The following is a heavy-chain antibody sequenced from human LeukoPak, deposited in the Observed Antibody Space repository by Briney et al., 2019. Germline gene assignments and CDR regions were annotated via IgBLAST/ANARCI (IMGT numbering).Heavy chain of an antibody. V-gene: IGHV3-49*04. CDR3: TRERGGSYYFDY. Sequence: PGGSLRLSCTASGFTFGDYAMSWVRQAPGKGLEWVGFIRSKAYGGTTEYAASVKGRFTISRDDSKSNAYLQMNSLKTEDTAVYYCTRERGGSYYFDYWGQGTLVTVSS. CDR2: IRSKAYGGTT. J-gene: IGHJ4*02. CDR1: GFTFGDYA. D-gene: IGHD1-26*01.